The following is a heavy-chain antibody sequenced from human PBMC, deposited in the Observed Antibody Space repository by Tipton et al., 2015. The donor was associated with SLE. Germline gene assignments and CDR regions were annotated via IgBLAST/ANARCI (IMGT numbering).Heavy chain of an antibody. D-gene: IGHD3-22*01. V-gene: IGHV4-59*12. Sequence: TLSLTCTVSGGSISSYYWSWIRQPPGKGLEWIGYIYYSGSTNYNPSLKSRVTISVDTSKNQFSLKLSSVTAADTAVYYCARAAEYYYDGSGYPHDAFDIWGQGTMVTVSS. CDR1: GGSISSYY. J-gene: IGHJ3*02. CDR3: ARAAEYYYDGSGYPHDAFDI. CDR2: IYYSGST.